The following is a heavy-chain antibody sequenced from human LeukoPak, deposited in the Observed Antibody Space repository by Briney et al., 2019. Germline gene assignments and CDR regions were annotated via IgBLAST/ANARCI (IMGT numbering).Heavy chain of an antibody. CDR3: ARDLMGIAYRGAFYY. Sequence: PGGSLRLSCAASGFTFSSYGMHWVRQAPGKGLEWVAFIRHDGSNKYYADPVKGRFTISRDNSKNTLFLQMNSLRAGDTAVYYCARDLMGIAYRGAFYYWGQGTLVTVSS. CDR2: IRHDGSNK. CDR1: GFTFSSYG. D-gene: IGHD6-13*01. J-gene: IGHJ4*02. V-gene: IGHV3-30*02.